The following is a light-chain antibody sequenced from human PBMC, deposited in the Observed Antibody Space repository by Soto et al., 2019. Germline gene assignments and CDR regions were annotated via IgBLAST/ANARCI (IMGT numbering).Light chain of an antibody. Sequence: QSALTQPPSASGSPGQSVTISCTGTSSDVGGYNFVSWYQQHPGKAPKLMIYEVSERPSGVPDRFCGSKSGNTASLTVSGLQAEDEADYYRSSYAGSNIVVFGGGTKLTVL. CDR2: EVS. CDR3: SSYAGSNIVV. V-gene: IGLV2-8*01. CDR1: SSDVGGYNF. J-gene: IGLJ2*01.